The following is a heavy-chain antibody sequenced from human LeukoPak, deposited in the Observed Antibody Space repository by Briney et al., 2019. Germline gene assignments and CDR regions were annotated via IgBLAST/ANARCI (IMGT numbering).Heavy chain of an antibody. CDR3: ARSMREALFDY. D-gene: IGHD1-26*01. J-gene: IGHJ4*02. CDR1: GGSFSGYY. Sequence: PSETLSLTCAVYGGSFSGYYWSWIRQPPGKGLEWIGEINHSGSTNYNPSLKSRVTISVDTSKNQFSLKLSSVTAADTAVYYCARSMREALFDYWGQGTLVTVSS. CDR2: INHSGST. V-gene: IGHV4-34*01.